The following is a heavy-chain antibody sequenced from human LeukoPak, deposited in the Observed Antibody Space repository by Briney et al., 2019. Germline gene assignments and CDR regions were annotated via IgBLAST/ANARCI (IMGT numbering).Heavy chain of an antibody. J-gene: IGHJ1*01. D-gene: IGHD3-16*01. V-gene: IGHV4-39*01. CDR2: IYYSGST. CDR3: ASWGYFQH. CDR1: GGSISSSSYY. Sequence: PSETLSLTCTVSGGSISSSSYYRGWIRQPPGKGLEWIGSIYYSGSTYYNPSLKSRVTISVDTSKNQFSLKLSSVTAADTAVYYCASWGYFQHWGQGTLVTVSS.